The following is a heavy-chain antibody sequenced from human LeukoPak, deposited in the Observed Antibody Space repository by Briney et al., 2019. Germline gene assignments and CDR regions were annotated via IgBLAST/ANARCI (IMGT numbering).Heavy chain of an antibody. CDR3: AKTYYYGSGSSWWFDP. D-gene: IGHD3-10*01. J-gene: IGHJ5*02. CDR2: ISAYNGNT. CDR1: GYTFTSYG. V-gene: IGHV1-18*01. Sequence: GASVKVSCKASGYTFTSYGISWVRQAPGQGLEWMGWISAYNGNTNYAQKLQGRVTMTRDTSTSTVYMELSSLRSEDTAVYYCAKTYYYGSGSSWWFDPWGQGTLVTVSS.